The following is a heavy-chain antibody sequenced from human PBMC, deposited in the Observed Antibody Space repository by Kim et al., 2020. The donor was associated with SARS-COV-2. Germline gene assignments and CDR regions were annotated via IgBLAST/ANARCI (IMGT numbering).Heavy chain of an antibody. Sequence: GGSLRLSCAASGFTFSSYAIHWVRQAPGKGLEWVAIISSDGSYAYYADSVKGRFTISRDNSKNTLFLQMSSLRTEDTAVYYCARSPGLQGGPWGQGTLVTVSS. D-gene: IGHD1-1*01. CDR3: ARSPGLQGGP. J-gene: IGHJ5*02. CDR1: GFTFSSYA. V-gene: IGHV3-30*04. CDR2: ISSDGSYA.